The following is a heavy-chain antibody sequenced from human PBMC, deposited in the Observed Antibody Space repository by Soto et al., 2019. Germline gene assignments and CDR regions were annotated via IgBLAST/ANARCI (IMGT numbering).Heavy chain of an antibody. CDR2: ISAYNGTT. V-gene: IGHV1-18*01. D-gene: IGHD2-21*02. CDR1: GGTFSSYA. Sequence: ASVKVSCKASGGTFSSYAISWVRQAPGQGLEWMGWISAYNGTTNYAQKLQGRVTMTTDTSTSTAYMELRSLRSDDTAVYYCARAHIVVVTAQSHYGMDVWGQGTTVTVSS. CDR3: ARAHIVVVTAQSHYGMDV. J-gene: IGHJ6*02.